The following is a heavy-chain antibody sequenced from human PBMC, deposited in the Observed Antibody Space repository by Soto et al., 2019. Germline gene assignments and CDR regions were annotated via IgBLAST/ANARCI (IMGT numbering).Heavy chain of an antibody. CDR3: VRAGGLIAVAGIALDY. CDR1: GGSFSGYY. V-gene: IGHV4-34*01. D-gene: IGHD6-19*01. J-gene: IGHJ4*02. CDR2: IDHSGST. Sequence: QVQLQQWGAGLLKPSETLSLTCAVYGGSFSGYYWSWIRQPPGKGLEWIGEIDHSGSTNYNPSLKSRVTISVDTSKNQFSLKLSSVTAADTAVYYCVRAGGLIAVAGIALDYWGQGTLVTVSS.